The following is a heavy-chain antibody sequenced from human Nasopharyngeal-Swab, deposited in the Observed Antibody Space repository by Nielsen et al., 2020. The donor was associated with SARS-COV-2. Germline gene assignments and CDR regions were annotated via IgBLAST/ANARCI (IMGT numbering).Heavy chain of an antibody. V-gene: IGHV3-48*03. Sequence: GESLKISCAASGFTFSSYEMNWVRQAPGKGLEWVSYISSSGTTIYYADSVKGRFTISRDNANKSPYLQMNSLRGEDTAVYYCASEPKFGAGSFDYWGQGTLVTVSS. CDR1: GFTFSSYE. D-gene: IGHD3-10*01. CDR3: ASEPKFGAGSFDY. CDR2: ISSSGTTI. J-gene: IGHJ4*02.